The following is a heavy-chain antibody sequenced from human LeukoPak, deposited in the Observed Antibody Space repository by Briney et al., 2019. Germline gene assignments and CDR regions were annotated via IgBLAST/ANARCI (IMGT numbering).Heavy chain of an antibody. CDR1: GGSISSYY. CDR2: IYTSGST. V-gene: IGHV4-4*07. D-gene: IGHD5-18*01. J-gene: IGHJ4*02. CDR3: ARDRSYGLLTYYFDY. Sequence: SETLSLTCTVSGGSISSYYWGWIRQPAGEGLEWIGRIYTSGSTNYNPSLKSRVTMSVDTSKNQFSLKLSSVTAADTAVYYCARDRSYGLLTYYFDYWGQGTLVTVSS.